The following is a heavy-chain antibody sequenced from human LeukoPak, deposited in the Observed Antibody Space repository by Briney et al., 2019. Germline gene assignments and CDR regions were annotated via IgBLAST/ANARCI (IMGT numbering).Heavy chain of an antibody. D-gene: IGHD2-2*01. J-gene: IGHJ4*02. CDR2: IRYDGSNK. CDR1: GFTFSSYG. V-gene: IGHV3-30*02. Sequence: GRSLRLSCAASGFTFSSYGMHWVRQAPGKGLEWVAFIRYDGSNKYYADSVKGRFTISRDNSKNTLYLQMNSLRAEDTAVYYCAKDRLKFSPAAAHDYWGQGTLVTVSS. CDR3: AKDRLKFSPAAAHDY.